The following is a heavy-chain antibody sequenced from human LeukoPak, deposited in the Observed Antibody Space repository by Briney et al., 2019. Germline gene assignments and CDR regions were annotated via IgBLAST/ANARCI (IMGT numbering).Heavy chain of an antibody. CDR1: GFTFDDYA. CDR2: ISGDGGST. Sequence: GRSLRLSCEASGFTFDDYAMHWVRQAPGKCLEWVSLISGDGGSTHHADSVKGRFTISRDNSKNSLYLQMNSLRTEDTALYYCAKDMAYSSGWYGIDYWGQGTLVTVSS. J-gene: IGHJ4*02. V-gene: IGHV3-43*02. D-gene: IGHD6-19*01. CDR3: AKDMAYSSGWYGIDY.